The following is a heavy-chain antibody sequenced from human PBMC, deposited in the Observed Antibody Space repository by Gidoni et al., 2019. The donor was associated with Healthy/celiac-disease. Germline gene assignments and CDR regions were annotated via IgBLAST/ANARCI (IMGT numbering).Heavy chain of an antibody. CDR3: AVEMDTADY. CDR1: GGSFSCYY. Sequence: QVQLQQWGAGLLKPSETLSLTCAVYGGSFSCYYWSWIRQPPGKGLEWIGEINHSGSTNYNPSLKSRVTISVDTSKNQFSLKLSSVTAADTAVYYCAVEMDTADYWGQGTLVTVSS. CDR2: INHSGST. V-gene: IGHV4-34*01. J-gene: IGHJ4*02.